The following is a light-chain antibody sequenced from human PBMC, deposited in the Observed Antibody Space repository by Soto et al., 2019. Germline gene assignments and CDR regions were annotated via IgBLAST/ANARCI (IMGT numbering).Light chain of an antibody. Sequence: QSVLTQPSSVSGSTGQAIPISCTGNSSDVGGYNYVSWYQQHPGKAPKFMIYDVSNRPSGVSNRFSGSKSGNTASLTISGLQAEDEADYYCCSYTTSNTRQIVFGTGTKVTVL. V-gene: IGLV2-14*01. CDR3: CSYTTSNTRQIV. J-gene: IGLJ1*01. CDR2: DVS. CDR1: SSDVGGYNY.